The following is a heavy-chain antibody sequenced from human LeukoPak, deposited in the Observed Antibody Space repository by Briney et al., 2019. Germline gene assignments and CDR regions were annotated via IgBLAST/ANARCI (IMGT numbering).Heavy chain of an antibody. CDR3: ARRESSSWYFVDY. Sequence: GGSLRLSCAASGFTFSSYSMNWVRQAPGKGLEWVSYISSSSSTIYYADSVKGRFTISRDNAKNSLYLQMNGLRAEDTAVYYCARRESSSWYFVDYWGQGTLVTVSS. CDR1: GFTFSSYS. D-gene: IGHD6-13*01. J-gene: IGHJ4*02. CDR2: ISSSSSTI. V-gene: IGHV3-48*01.